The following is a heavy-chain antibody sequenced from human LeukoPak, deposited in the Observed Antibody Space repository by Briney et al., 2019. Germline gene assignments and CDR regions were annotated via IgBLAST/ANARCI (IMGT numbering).Heavy chain of an antibody. CDR2: INPNSGGT. CDR1: GYTFTGYY. Sequence: ASVKVSCKASGYTFTGYYMHWVRQAPGQGLEWMGWINPNSGGTNYAQKFQGRVTMTRDTSISTAYMELSRLRSDDTAVYYCARPSIAAAGRWFDPWGQGTLVTVSS. CDR3: ARPSIAAAGRWFDP. J-gene: IGHJ5*02. D-gene: IGHD6-13*01. V-gene: IGHV1-2*02.